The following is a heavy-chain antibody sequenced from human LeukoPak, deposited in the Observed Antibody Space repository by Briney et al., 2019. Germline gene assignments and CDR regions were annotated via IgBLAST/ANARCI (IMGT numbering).Heavy chain of an antibody. CDR1: GFTFSSYA. V-gene: IGHV3-23*01. CDR3: ARRVVLTRHYYFDY. CDR2: ITGSGGNT. J-gene: IGHJ4*02. Sequence: GGSLRLSCAAPGFTFSSYAMSWVRQAPGKGLEWVSAITGSGGNTYYADSVKGRFTISRDNSKNTLYLQMNSLGVEDTAVYYCARRVVLTRHYYFDYWGQGTLVIVSS. D-gene: IGHD3-9*01.